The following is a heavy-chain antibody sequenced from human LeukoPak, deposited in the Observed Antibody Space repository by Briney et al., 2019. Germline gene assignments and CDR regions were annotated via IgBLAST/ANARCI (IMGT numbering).Heavy chain of an antibody. V-gene: IGHV1-18*01. CDR2: INPYNGNT. J-gene: IGHJ4*02. Sequence: ASVKVSCKASGYTFTSYGISWVRQAPGQGLEWMGWINPYNGNTNYAQKLQGRVTMTTDTSTSTAYVELRSLRSDDTAVFYCAREGASSMNDFDYWGQGTLVTVSS. CDR1: GYTFTSYG. D-gene: IGHD3-3*02. CDR3: AREGASSMNDFDY.